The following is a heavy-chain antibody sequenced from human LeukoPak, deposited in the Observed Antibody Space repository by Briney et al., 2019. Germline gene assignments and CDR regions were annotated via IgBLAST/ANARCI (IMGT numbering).Heavy chain of an antibody. CDR2: IYPGDSDT. Sequence: GASVKVSCKASGYTFTSYWIGWVRQMPGKGLEWMGIIYPGDSDTRYSPSFQGQVTISADKSISTAYLQWSSLKASDTAMYYCARLGRYFDLTGANWFDPWGQGTLVTVSS. V-gene: IGHV5-51*01. CDR1: GYTFTSYW. D-gene: IGHD3-9*01. CDR3: ARLGRYFDLTGANWFDP. J-gene: IGHJ5*02.